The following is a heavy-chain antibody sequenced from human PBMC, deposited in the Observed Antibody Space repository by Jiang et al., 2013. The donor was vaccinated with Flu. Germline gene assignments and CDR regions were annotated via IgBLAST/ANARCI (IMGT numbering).Heavy chain of an antibody. V-gene: IGHV4-34*01. J-gene: IGHJ4*02. CDR2: INHSGST. D-gene: IGHD3-10*01. CDR1: GGGSFNGYF. CDR3: AGGPYESGSYFNNGFDY. Sequence: LLKPSETLSLTCAVSGGGSFNGYFWSWIRQPPGKGLEWIGEINHSGSTNTNSSLKSRVAMSIDSYKKEFSLKVRSVTAADTAVYYCAGGPYESGSYFNNGFDYWGQGSQVTVSS.